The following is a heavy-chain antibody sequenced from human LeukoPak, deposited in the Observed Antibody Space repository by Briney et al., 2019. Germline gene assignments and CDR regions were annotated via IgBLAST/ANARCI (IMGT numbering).Heavy chain of an antibody. V-gene: IGHV1-69*05. J-gene: IGHJ4*02. CDR3: ASNRIAAAGTIDY. CDR2: IIPIFGTA. Sequence: SVKVSCKASGGTFSSYAISWVRQAPGQGLEWMGGIIPIFGTANYAQKFQGRVTITTDESTSTAYMELSSLRSEDTAVYYCASNRIAAAGTIDYWGQGTLVTVSS. CDR1: GGTFSSYA. D-gene: IGHD6-13*01.